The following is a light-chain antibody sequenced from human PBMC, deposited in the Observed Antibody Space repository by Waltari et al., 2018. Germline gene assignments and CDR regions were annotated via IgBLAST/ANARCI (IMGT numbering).Light chain of an antibody. CDR1: SSNIGSNT. CDR2: SNN. J-gene: IGLJ2*01. Sequence: QSVLTQPPSASGTPGQRVTISCSGSSSNIGSNTVNWYQQLPGTAPKLTIYSNNPRPTGVPDRVSGSKSGTSAPLAISGLQSEDEPDYYCAALDDSLNGVVFGGGTKLTVL. CDR3: AALDDSLNGVV. V-gene: IGLV1-44*01.